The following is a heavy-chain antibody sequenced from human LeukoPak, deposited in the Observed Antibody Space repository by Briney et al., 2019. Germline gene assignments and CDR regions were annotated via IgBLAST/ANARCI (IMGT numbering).Heavy chain of an antibody. D-gene: IGHD5-18*01. J-gene: IGHJ3*02. CDR1: GFIFDDYA. CDR3: AKSSHSYGNDALDI. CDR2: IRGGGGVK. Sequence: PGGSLRLSCAASGFIFDDYAMHWVRQAPGKGLEYVSVIRGGGGVKYYAASVKGRFTISRDNSKNTLYLQMNSLRAEDTAVYYCAKSSHSYGNDALDIWGQGTMVTVSS. V-gene: IGHV3-23*01.